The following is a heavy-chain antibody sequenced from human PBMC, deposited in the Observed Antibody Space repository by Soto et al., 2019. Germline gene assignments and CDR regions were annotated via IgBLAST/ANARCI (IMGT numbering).Heavy chain of an antibody. Sequence: GGSLRLSCAASGFTFSSYAMSWVRQAPGKGLEWVSAISGSGGSTYYADSVKGRFTISRDNSKNTLYLQMNSLRAEDTAVYYYANLGSGWYLGSYWGQGTLVTVSS. CDR2: ISGSGGST. CDR1: GFTFSSYA. J-gene: IGHJ4*02. D-gene: IGHD6-19*01. V-gene: IGHV3-23*01. CDR3: ANLGSGWYLGSY.